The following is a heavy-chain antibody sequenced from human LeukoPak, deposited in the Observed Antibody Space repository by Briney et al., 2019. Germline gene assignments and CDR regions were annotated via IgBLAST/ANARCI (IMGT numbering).Heavy chain of an antibody. D-gene: IGHD1-14*01. J-gene: IGHJ4*02. CDR3: AKAGKKRAEPGDFDY. CDR1: GFTFSSYG. V-gene: IGHV3-30*18. Sequence: GGSLRLSCAASGFTFSSYGMHWVRQAPGKGLEWVAVTSFDGSNKYYTDSVKGRFTVSRGNSKNTLYLQMNSLRPDDTAVYHCAKAGKKRAEPGDFDYWGQGSLVTVSS. CDR2: TSFDGSNK.